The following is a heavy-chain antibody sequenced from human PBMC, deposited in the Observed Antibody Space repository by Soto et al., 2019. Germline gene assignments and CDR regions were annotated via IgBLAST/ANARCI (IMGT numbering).Heavy chain of an antibody. Sequence: PSETLSLTCTVSGGSISSGTYSWGWIRQPQGKGLEWIGTFYYSGSTNYNPSLKSRVTMSVETSKNQFSLKVSSVTAADTALYYCARLGGYCTTSCYGYYAMDVWGQGTTVTVS. V-gene: IGHV4-39*01. CDR3: ARLGGYCTTSCYGYYAMDV. J-gene: IGHJ6*02. CDR2: FYYSGST. D-gene: IGHD2-8*01. CDR1: GGSISSGTYS.